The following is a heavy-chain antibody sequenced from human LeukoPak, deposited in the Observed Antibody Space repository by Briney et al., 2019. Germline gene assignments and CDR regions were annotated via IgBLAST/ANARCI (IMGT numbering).Heavy chain of an antibody. V-gene: IGHV3-74*01. J-gene: IGHJ5*02. CDR1: GFTFSSYW. CDR2: INSDGSST. D-gene: IGHD3-9*01. CDR3: ARWRPILTGYYP. Sequence: GGSLRLSYAASGFTFSSYWMHWVRKAPGKGLVWVSRINSDGSSTSYADSVKGRFTISRDNAKNSLYLQMNSLRTEDTAVYYCARWRPILTGYYPWGQGTLVTVSS.